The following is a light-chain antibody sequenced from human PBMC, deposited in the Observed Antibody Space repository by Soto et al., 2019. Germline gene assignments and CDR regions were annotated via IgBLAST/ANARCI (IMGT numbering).Light chain of an antibody. CDR3: QLRSTWSPII. J-gene: IGKJ5*01. V-gene: IGKV3-11*01. Sequence: EIVLTQSPATLSLSPGEGATLSCRASHFVSDSLAWYQQKPGQAPRLLISDASDRAPGIPGRFSGSGSGTDVTLPSTSLEPEDFAVYYCQLRSTWSPIIFGQGTRLEIK. CDR2: DAS. CDR1: HFVSDS.